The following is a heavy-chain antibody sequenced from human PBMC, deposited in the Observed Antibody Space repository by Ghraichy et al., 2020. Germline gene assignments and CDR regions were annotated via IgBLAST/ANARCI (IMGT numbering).Heavy chain of an antibody. CDR3: ARDSDQSGDDYFDY. V-gene: IGHV3-53*04. J-gene: IGHJ4*02. CDR2: IYSGGST. Sequence: GSLRLSCAASGFTVSSNYMSWVRQAPGKGLEWVSVIYSGGSTYYADSVKGRFTISRHNSKNTLYLQMNSLRAEDTAVYYCARDSDQSGDDYFDYWGQGTLVTVSS. CDR1: GFTVSSNY. D-gene: IGHD7-27*01.